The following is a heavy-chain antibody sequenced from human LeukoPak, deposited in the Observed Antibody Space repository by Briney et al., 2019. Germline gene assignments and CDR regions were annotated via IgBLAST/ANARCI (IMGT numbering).Heavy chain of an antibody. CDR1: GFTFSGSA. D-gene: IGHD2-2*01. J-gene: IGHJ6*04. V-gene: IGHV3-73*01. Sequence: PGGSLRLSCAASGFTFSGSAVHWVRQASGKGLEWVGRIRSKANTYATAYAASVKGRFTISRDDSKNTAYLQMNSLKTEDTAVYYCTRRRCSSTSCYGGYYGMDVWGKGTTVTVSS. CDR3: TRRRCSSTSCYGGYYGMDV. CDR2: IRSKANTYAT.